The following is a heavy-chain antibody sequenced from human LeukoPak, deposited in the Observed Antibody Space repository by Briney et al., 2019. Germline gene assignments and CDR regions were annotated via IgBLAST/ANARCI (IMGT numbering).Heavy chain of an antibody. CDR3: ASGRQLGY. CDR2: IKEDGREK. D-gene: IGHD6-13*01. V-gene: IGHV3-7*01. Sequence: PGGSLRLSCAPSGFPFSNYWMSWVRQAPGKGLEWVANIKEDGREKYYVDAVKDRFTSARDNARNSLYLQMNSLRAEDTAVYYCASGRQLGYWGQGTLVTVSS. CDR1: GFPFSNYW. J-gene: IGHJ4*02.